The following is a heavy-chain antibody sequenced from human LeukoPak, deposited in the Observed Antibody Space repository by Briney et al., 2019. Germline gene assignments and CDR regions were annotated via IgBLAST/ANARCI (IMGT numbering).Heavy chain of an antibody. CDR2: IYYSGST. D-gene: IGHD2-2*01. CDR3: ASLPGYCSSTSCYGRPWFDY. Sequence: SETLSLTCTVSGGSISTSSYYWGWIRQPPGKGLEWIGSIYYSGSTYYNPSLKSRVTISVDTSNNQFSVKLSSVPAADTAVYYCASLPGYCSSTSCYGRPWFDYWGQGTLVTVSS. J-gene: IGHJ4*02. V-gene: IGHV4-39*01. CDR1: GGSISTSSYY.